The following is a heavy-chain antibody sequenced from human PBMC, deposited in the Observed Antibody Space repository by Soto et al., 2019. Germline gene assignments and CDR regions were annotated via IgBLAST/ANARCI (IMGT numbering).Heavy chain of an antibody. CDR1: GFTFSSYW. Sequence: GGSLRLSCAASGFTFSSYWMSWVRQAPGKGLEWVANIKQDGSEKYYVDSVKGRFTISRDNAKNSLYLQMNSLRAEDTAVYYCARDMCEVGTSCYYYYGMDVWGQGTTVTVSS. V-gene: IGHV3-7*01. D-gene: IGHD2-2*01. J-gene: IGHJ6*02. CDR3: ARDMCEVGTSCYYYYGMDV. CDR2: IKQDGSEK.